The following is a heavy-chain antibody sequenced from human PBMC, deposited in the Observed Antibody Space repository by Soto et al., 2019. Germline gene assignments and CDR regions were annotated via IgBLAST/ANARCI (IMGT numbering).Heavy chain of an antibody. D-gene: IGHD3-22*01. CDR1: GDSIISGDYY. Sequence: SETLSLTCTVSGDSIISGDYYWSWIRQTPGKGLEWIGYIYYSGDTNYNPSLKSRVIISVDTSKNQFSLKLSSVTAADTAVYYCARGGVDYYDSSGYYLSPYYFDYWGQGTLVT. J-gene: IGHJ4*02. CDR2: IYYSGDT. CDR3: ARGGVDYYDSSGYYLSPYYFDY. V-gene: IGHV4-30-4*01.